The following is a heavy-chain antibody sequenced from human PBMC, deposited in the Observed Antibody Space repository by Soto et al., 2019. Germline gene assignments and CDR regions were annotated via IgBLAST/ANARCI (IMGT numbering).Heavy chain of an antibody. J-gene: IGHJ4*02. CDR3: ARDTGGRWEINYFDY. Sequence: QVHLVQSGAEVKKPGASMKVSCKASGYTFTAYNMHWLRQAPGQTLEWMGWINTANGDTRYSQNFQGRATLARDTSASTVYVEMSSLTSEDTAVYYCARDTGGRWEINYFDYWGQGTLVAVSS. CDR1: GYTFTAYN. CDR2: INTANGDT. D-gene: IGHD1-26*01. V-gene: IGHV1-3*04.